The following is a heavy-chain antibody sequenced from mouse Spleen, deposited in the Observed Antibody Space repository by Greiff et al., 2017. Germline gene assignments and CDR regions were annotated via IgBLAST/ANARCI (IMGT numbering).Heavy chain of an antibody. V-gene: IGHV1-59*01. Sequence: QVQLQQPGAELVRPGTSVKLSCKASGYTFTSYWMHWVKQRPGQGLEWIGVIDPSDSYTNYNQKFKGKATLTVDTSSSTAYMQLSSLTSEDSAVYYCARVGYGNPFAYWGQGTLVTVSA. D-gene: IGHD2-1*01. CDR3: ARVGYGNPFAY. CDR1: GYTFTSYW. J-gene: IGHJ3*01. CDR2: IDPSDSYT.